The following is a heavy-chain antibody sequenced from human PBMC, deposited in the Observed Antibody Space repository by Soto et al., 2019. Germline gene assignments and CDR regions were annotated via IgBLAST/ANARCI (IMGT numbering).Heavy chain of an antibody. CDR1: DDSINSDKYY. J-gene: IGHJ4*02. V-gene: IGHV4-39*01. Sequence: QLQLQESGPGLVKPSETLSLTCSVSDDSINSDKYYWGWIRQPPGKALEWIGSIYYRGNAYYNPSLQTGVTLSLDKSRSQFSLKLNSVTAADSAVYFCARLEGLATISYYFDFWGPGALVTVSS. D-gene: IGHD3-9*01. CDR2: IYYRGNA. CDR3: ARLEGLATISYYFDF.